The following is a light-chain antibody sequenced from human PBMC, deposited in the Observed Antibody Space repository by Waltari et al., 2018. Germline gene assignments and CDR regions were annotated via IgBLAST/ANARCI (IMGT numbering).Light chain of an antibody. V-gene: IGLV8-61*01. CDR1: SGSLSTTSY. CDR2: KAN. Sequence: QTVVTQEPSLAVSPGWTVTLTCALSSGSLSTTSYATGYQQTPGQAPRTLVYKANARSSGVPDRFSGSILGNTAALTITGAQADDESDYYCALYMGSGIWVFGGGTRLTVL. J-gene: IGLJ3*02. CDR3: ALYMGSGIWV.